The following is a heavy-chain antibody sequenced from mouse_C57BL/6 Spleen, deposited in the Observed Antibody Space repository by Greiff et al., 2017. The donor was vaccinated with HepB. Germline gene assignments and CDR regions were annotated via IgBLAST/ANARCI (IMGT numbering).Heavy chain of an antibody. Sequence: VQLQQPGAELVRPGSSVKLSCKASGYTFTSYWMHWVKQRPIQGLEWIGNIDPSDSETHYNQKFKDKATLTVDKSSSTAYMQLSSLTSEDSAVYYCAREGNYYGSRFDYWGQGTTLTVSS. J-gene: IGHJ2*01. V-gene: IGHV1-52*01. CDR1: GYTFTSYW. CDR2: IDPSDSET. D-gene: IGHD1-1*01. CDR3: AREGNYYGSRFDY.